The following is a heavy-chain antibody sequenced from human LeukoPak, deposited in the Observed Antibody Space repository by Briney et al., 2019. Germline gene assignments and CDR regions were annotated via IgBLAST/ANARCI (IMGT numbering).Heavy chain of an antibody. CDR1: GFTFSSYA. CDR2: ISGSGGST. Sequence: GGSLRLSCAASGFTFSSYAMSWVRQAPGKGLEWVSAISGSGGSTYYADSVEGRFTISRDNSKNTLYLQMNSLRAEDTAVYYCAKERSPDIVVVPAPAGYWGQGTLVTVSS. J-gene: IGHJ4*02. V-gene: IGHV3-23*01. CDR3: AKERSPDIVVVPAPAGY. D-gene: IGHD2-2*01.